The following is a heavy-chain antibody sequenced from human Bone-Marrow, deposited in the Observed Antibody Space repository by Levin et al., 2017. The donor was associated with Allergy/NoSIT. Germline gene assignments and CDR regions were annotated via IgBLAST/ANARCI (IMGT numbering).Heavy chain of an antibody. D-gene: IGHD3-10*01. CDR2: IYYSGST. CDR1: GGSISSGDYY. V-gene: IGHV4-30-4*01. Sequence: SQTLSLTCTVSGGSISSGDYYWSWIRQPPGKGLEWIGYIYYSGSTYYNPSLKSRVTISVDTSKNQFPLKLSSVTAADTAVYYWARAVGGGLLLGFGELLSYAFDIWGQGTMVTVSS. CDR3: ARAVGGGLLLGFGELLSYAFDI. J-gene: IGHJ3*02.